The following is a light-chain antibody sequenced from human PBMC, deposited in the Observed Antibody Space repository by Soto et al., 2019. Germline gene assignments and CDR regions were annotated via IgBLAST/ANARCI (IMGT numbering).Light chain of an antibody. J-gene: IGLJ2*01. CDR2: RNN. Sequence: QSVLTQPPSASGTPGQRVTISCSGSSSNIGSNSVYWYQQLPGTAPKLLIHRNNQRPSGVPDRFSGSKSGTSASLGISGLRSEDEADYYCAAWDDSLSALVFGGGTKLTVL. CDR3: AAWDDSLSALV. CDR1: SSNIGSNS. V-gene: IGLV1-47*01.